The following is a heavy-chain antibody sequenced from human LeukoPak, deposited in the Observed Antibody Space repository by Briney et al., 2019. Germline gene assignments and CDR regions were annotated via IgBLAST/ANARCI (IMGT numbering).Heavy chain of an antibody. CDR1: GFIFSSYS. D-gene: IGHD6-13*01. J-gene: IGHJ6*02. Sequence: GGSLRLSCAASGFIFSSYSMSWVRQAPGKGLEWVSVITGSGGNTYYADSVKVRFTISKDNSKNTVYLQMSSLRVDDTAVYYCAKAASSSWPSYYYGMDVWGQGTTVTVSS. V-gene: IGHV3-23*01. CDR2: ITGSGGNT. CDR3: AKAASSSWPSYYYGMDV.